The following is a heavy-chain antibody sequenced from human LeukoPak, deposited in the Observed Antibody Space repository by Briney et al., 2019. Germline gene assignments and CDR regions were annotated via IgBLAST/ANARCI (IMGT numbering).Heavy chain of an antibody. J-gene: IGHJ3*02. CDR1: RGSLGSGGSY. CDR2: INHSGST. CDR3: ARAIRDIVVVPAAIKRVQAFDI. D-gene: IGHD2-2*01. V-gene: IGHV4-34*01. Sequence: SETLSLTCTVSRGSLGSGGSYWSWIRQPPGKGLEWIGEINHSGSTNYNPSLKSRVTISVDTSKNQFSLKLSSVTAADTAVYYCARAIRDIVVVPAAIKRVQAFDIWGQGTMVTVSS.